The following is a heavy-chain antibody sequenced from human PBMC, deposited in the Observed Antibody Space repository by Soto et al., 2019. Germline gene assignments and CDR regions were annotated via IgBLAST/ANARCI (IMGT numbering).Heavy chain of an antibody. CDR1: GGSISSYY. V-gene: IGHV4-59*01. Sequence: SETLSLTCTVSGGSISSYYWSWIRQPPGKGLEWIGYIYYSGSTNYNPSLKSRVTISVDTSKNQFSLKLSSVTAADTAVYYCARDMYYYDSSGYAPIGWFDPWGQGTLVTVSS. CDR2: IYYSGST. CDR3: ARDMYYYDSSGYAPIGWFDP. J-gene: IGHJ5*02. D-gene: IGHD3-22*01.